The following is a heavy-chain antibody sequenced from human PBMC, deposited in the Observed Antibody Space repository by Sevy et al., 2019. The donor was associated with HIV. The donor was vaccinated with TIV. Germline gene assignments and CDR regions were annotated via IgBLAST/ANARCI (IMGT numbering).Heavy chain of an antibody. CDR1: GFTFSGSD. V-gene: IGHV3-13*01. D-gene: IGHD2-21*01. CDR3: VRGLQTHCDRTACPLDY. Sequence: GGSLRLSCAASGFTFSGSDMHWVRQVKGKGLEWISSIGTLADTFYAGSVKDRFTISRDNAQSYLYLHMSSLKVGDTALYFCVRGLQTHCDRTACPLDYWGQGTLVTVSS. CDR2: IGTLADT. J-gene: IGHJ4*02.